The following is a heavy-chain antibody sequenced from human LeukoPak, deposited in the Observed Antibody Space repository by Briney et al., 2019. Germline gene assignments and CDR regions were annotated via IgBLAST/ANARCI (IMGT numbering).Heavy chain of an antibody. V-gene: IGHV7-4-1*02. CDR3: ARVRSPLHTEYFQH. CDR1: GYTFTGYA. Sequence: ASVKVSCKASGYTFTGYAMNWVRQAPGQGLEWMGWINTNTGNPTYAQGFTGRFVFSLDTSVSTAYLQISSLKAEDTAVYYCARVRSPLHTEYFQHWGQGTLVTVSS. J-gene: IGHJ1*01. CDR2: INTNTGNP.